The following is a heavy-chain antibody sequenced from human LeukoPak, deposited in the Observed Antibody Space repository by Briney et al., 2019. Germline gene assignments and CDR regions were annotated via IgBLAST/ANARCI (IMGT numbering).Heavy chain of an antibody. Sequence: SETLSLTCAVYGGSFCGYYWSWIRQPPGKGLEWIGEINHCGSTNYNPSLKSRVTLSVDTSKNQFSLKLNSVTAADTAVYFCARDGPYDSGAFHFWGQGTMVTVSS. CDR3: ARDGPYDSGAFHF. V-gene: IGHV4-34*01. J-gene: IGHJ3*01. D-gene: IGHD3-22*01. CDR2: INHCGST. CDR1: GGSFCGYY.